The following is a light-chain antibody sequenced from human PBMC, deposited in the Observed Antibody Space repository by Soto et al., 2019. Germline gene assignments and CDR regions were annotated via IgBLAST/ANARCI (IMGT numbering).Light chain of an antibody. CDR2: RAS. V-gene: IGKV3-20*01. Sequence: EIVLTQSPGTLSLSPGETATLSCRASQSVSNNYLAWYHQKPGQAPRLLIFRASSRATGVPDRFSGSGSGTEFIFTISGLEPEDSGVYHCHQHGGSPETFGQGTRVEIK. J-gene: IGKJ1*01. CDR1: QSVSNNY. CDR3: HQHGGSPET.